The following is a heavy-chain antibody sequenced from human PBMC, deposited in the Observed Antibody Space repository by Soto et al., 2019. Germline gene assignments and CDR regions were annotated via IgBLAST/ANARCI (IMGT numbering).Heavy chain of an antibody. D-gene: IGHD4-17*01. J-gene: IGHJ6*02. V-gene: IGHV1-18*01. CDR2: ISAYNGNT. Sequence: XSVMLSCKASGYTLTSYGVTWGRRAPGQGLEWMGWISAYNGNTNYAQKLQGRVTMTTDTSTSTAYMELRSLRSDDTAVYYCARDEQMPNDYSKKYYYHYGMDVWGQGTTVTVSS. CDR3: ARDEQMPNDYSKKYYYHYGMDV. CDR1: GYTLTSYG.